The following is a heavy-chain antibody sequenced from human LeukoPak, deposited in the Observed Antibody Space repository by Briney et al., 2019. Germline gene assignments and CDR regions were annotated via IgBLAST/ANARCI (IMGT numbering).Heavy chain of an antibody. D-gene: IGHD6-6*01. J-gene: IGHJ6*03. CDR1: VGSLSTYY. V-gene: IGHV4-4*07. CDR3: ARVVGGSSSRYFYYYMDV. CDR2: IYNSGSP. Sequence: SETLSLTCTVSVGSLSTYYWSWIRQPAGKGLEWIGRIYNSGSPNYNPSLKSRVTMSVDTSKNQFSLKLSSVTAADTAVYYCARVVGGSSSRYFYYYMDVWGKGTTVTVSS.